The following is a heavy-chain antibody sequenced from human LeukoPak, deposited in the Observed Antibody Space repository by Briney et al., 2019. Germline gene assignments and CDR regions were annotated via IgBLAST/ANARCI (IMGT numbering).Heavy chain of an antibody. Sequence: GGSLRLSCAASGFTFNNFGMRWVRQAPGKGLEWVSFIGYEGVHKYYANSVKGRFTISKDNSKATLYLQMNSLRPEDTAVYYCAKDLHGGYSSDYWGQGTLVTVFS. V-gene: IGHV3-30*02. CDR3: AKDLHGGYSSDY. CDR2: IGYEGVHK. J-gene: IGHJ4*02. CDR1: GFTFNNFG. D-gene: IGHD4-23*01.